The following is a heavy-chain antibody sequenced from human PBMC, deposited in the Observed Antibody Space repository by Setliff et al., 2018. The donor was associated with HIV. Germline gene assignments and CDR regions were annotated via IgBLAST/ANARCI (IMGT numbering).Heavy chain of an antibody. CDR3: ARDPHYYDSSGYYSMFDI. CDR2: SSDTGSTT. Sequence: GGSLRLSCVGSGFSFSNYDLNWVRQAPGKGLEWISYSSDTGSTTYYGDSVKGRFTISRDNPKNSVYLQMSGLRVEDTAVYYCARDPHYYDSSGYYSMFDIWGQGTVVTVSS. D-gene: IGHD3-22*01. CDR1: GFSFSNYD. J-gene: IGHJ3*02. V-gene: IGHV3-48*03.